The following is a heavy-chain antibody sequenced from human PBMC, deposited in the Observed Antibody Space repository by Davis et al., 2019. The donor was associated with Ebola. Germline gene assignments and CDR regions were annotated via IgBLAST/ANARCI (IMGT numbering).Heavy chain of an antibody. V-gene: IGHV4-34*01. CDR3: ARSRTAYYYYGMDV. CDR2: INHSGST. J-gene: IGHJ6*02. Sequence: MPSETLSLTCAVSGGSFSAYYWSWIRQPPGKGLEWIGEINHSGSTNYNPSLKSRVTISVDTSKNQFSLKLSSVTAADTAVYYCARSRTAYYYYGMDVWGQGTTVTVSS. CDR1: GGSFSAYY. D-gene: IGHD1-14*01.